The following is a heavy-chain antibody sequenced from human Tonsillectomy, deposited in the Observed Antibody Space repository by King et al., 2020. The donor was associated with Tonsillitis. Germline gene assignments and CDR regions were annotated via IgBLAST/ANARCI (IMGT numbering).Heavy chain of an antibody. Sequence: TLKESGPTLVKPTQTLTLTCTFSGFSLSTSGVSVGWIRQPPGKALEWLALIYWDDDKRYSPSLKSRLTISQDTSKNQVILTMTNMDPMDTATYYCAQRRYAFYFDSWGQGTLVTVSS. D-gene: IGHD3-16*01. J-gene: IGHJ4*02. CDR3: AQRRYAFYFDS. CDR2: IYWDDDK. V-gene: IGHV2-5*02. CDR1: GFSLSTSGVS.